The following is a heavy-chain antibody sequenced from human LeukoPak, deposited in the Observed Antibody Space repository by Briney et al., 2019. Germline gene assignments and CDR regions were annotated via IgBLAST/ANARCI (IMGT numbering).Heavy chain of an antibody. CDR3: AKDSGYCASTTCRLAN. D-gene: IGHD2-2*01. J-gene: IGHJ4*02. CDR2: ISDGGAST. CDR1: GFTFSTYA. V-gene: IGHV3-23*01. Sequence: QPGGSLRLSCAASGFTFSTYAMSWVRQAPGKGLEWVSAISDGGASTYYADSVKGRFTISRDNSRNTLYLQMDSLRVEDTAIYYCAKDSGYCASTTCRLANWGQGTLVTVSS.